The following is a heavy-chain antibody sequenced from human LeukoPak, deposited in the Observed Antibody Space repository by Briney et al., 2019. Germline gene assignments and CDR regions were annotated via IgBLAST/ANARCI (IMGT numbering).Heavy chain of an antibody. CDR3: ARARIAARTYYFDY. J-gene: IGHJ4*02. Sequence: GGSLRLSCAASGFTFSSYWMSWVRQAPGKGLEWVANIKQDGSEKYYVDSVKGRFTISRDNAKNSLYLQMNSLRAENTAVYYCARARIAARTYYFDYWGQGTLVTVSS. D-gene: IGHD6-6*01. CDR1: GFTFSSYW. CDR2: IKQDGSEK. V-gene: IGHV3-7*01.